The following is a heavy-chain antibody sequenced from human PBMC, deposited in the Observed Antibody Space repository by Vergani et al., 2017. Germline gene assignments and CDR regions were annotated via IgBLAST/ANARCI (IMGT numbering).Heavy chain of an antibody. V-gene: IGHV3-21*05. D-gene: IGHD5-24*01. CDR2: ISSSGSTI. CDR1: GFTFSSYS. CDR3: ARAGRWLQPSDWYFDL. Sequence: EVQLVESGGGLVKPGGSLRLSCAASGFTFSSYSMNWVRQAPGKGLEWVSYISSSGSTIYYADSVKGRFTISRDNAKNSLYLQMNSLRAEDTAVYYCARAGRWLQPSDWYFDLWGRGTLVTVSS. J-gene: IGHJ2*01.